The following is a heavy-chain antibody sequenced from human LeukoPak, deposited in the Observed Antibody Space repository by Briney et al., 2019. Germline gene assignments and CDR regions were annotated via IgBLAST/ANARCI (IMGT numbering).Heavy chain of an antibody. CDR1: GFIFSSYS. V-gene: IGHV3-30*03. Sequence: GGSLRLSCVASGFIFSSYSMNWVRQAPGKGLEWVAVISYDGSNKYYADSVKGRFTISRGNSKNTLYLQMNSLRAEDTAVYYCARVLNYYDSSGYYFSYWGQGTLVTVSS. CDR3: ARVLNYYDSSGYYFSY. D-gene: IGHD3-22*01. CDR2: ISYDGSNK. J-gene: IGHJ4*02.